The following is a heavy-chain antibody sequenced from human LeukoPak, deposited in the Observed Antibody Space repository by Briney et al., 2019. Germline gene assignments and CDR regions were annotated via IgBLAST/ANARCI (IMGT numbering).Heavy chain of an antibody. CDR3: ARTSPRAATFDY. CDR1: GGSLSSYY. J-gene: IGHJ4*02. V-gene: IGHV4-4*07. D-gene: IGHD2-15*01. CDR2: IYTSGTT. Sequence: PSETLSLTCAVSGGSLSSYYWSWLRQPAGKGLEWIGRIYTSGTTNYNPSLKSRVTMSVDTSKNQFSLNLNSVTAADTAVYYCARTSPRAATFDYWGQGTLVTVSS.